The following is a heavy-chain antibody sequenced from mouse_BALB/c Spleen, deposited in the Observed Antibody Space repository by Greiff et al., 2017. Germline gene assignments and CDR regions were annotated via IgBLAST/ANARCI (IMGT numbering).Heavy chain of an antibody. D-gene: IGHD2-3*01. CDR2: ISSGGSYT. Sequence: EVMLVESGGGLVKPGGSLKLSCAASGFTFSSYTMSWVRQTPEKRLEWVATISSGGSYTYYPDSVKGRFTISRDNAKNTLYLQMSSLKSEDTAMYYCTRVYDGGNYFDYWGQGTTLTVSS. CDR3: TRVYDGGNYFDY. V-gene: IGHV5-6-4*01. J-gene: IGHJ2*01. CDR1: GFTFSSYT.